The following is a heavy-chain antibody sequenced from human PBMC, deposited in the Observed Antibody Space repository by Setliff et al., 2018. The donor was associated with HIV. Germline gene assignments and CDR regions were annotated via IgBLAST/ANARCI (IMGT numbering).Heavy chain of an antibody. Sequence: SETLSLTCAVSGDSINTPHCWSWVRQSLEKGLEWIGEVCQRGGINYNPFLWSRASISMDKPRNYFSLEMASMTAADTAVYFCARDPYCSGDGCFRYYQHWGRGTLVTVSS. V-gene: IGHV4-4*02. J-gene: IGHJ1*01. CDR2: VCQRGGI. D-gene: IGHD2-15*01. CDR3: ARDPYCSGDGCFRYYQH. CDR1: GDSINTPHC.